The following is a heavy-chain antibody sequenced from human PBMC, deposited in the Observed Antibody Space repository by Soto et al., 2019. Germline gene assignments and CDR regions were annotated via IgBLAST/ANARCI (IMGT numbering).Heavy chain of an antibody. CDR2: IYYSGST. CDR3: AGLNYDYIWGSYRDLGPLDD. Sequence: SETLSLTCTVSGGSISSYYWSWIRQPPGKGLEWIGYIYYSGSTNYNPSLKSRVTILVDTSKNQFSPKLSSVTAADTAVYYCAGLNYDYIWGSYRDLGPLDDWGQGTLVTVSS. J-gene: IGHJ4*02. D-gene: IGHD3-16*02. V-gene: IGHV4-59*01. CDR1: GGSISSYY.